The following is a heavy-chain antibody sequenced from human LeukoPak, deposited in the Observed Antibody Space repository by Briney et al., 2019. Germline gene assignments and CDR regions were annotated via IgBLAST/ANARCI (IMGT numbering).Heavy chain of an antibody. D-gene: IGHD3-22*01. Sequence: GGSLRLSCAASGFIFSTYAMSWVRQAPGKGLEWVSAISSNGAITYYADSVKGRFTISRDNSKNTLFLQANSLRAEDTAVYYCAKDWSSGVSGYLISFDFWGQGTLVTVPS. J-gene: IGHJ4*02. CDR1: GFIFSTYA. CDR3: AKDWSSGVSGYLISFDF. CDR2: ISSNGAIT. V-gene: IGHV3-23*01.